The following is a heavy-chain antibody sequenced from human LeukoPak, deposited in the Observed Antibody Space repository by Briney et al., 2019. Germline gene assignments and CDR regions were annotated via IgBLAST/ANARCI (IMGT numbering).Heavy chain of an antibody. J-gene: IGHJ4*02. CDR3: AREMTPATTTLVAY. V-gene: IGHV1-2*02. Sequence: ASVKVSCKASGYIFTGYWIHWVRQAPGQGLEWMGFINANSGNTNYAQKFQGRVTMTRDTSITTAYMELSSLTADDTAVYYCAREMTPATTTLVAYWGQGTQVTVFS. D-gene: IGHD1-1*01. CDR2: INANSGNT. CDR1: GYIFTGYW.